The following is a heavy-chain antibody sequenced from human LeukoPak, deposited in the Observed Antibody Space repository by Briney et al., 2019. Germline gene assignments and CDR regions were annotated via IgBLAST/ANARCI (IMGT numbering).Heavy chain of an antibody. CDR3: AHRKNYYDSSVFDN. J-gene: IGHJ4*02. V-gene: IGHV2-5*02. D-gene: IGHD3-22*01. CDR1: GFSLNTRGVG. Sequence: SGPTLVNPTQTLTLTCTFSGFSLNTRGVGVGWIRQPPGRALEWLALIYWDDDRRYSPSLKSRLTITKDTSKNQVVLAMTNMDPVDTATYFCAHRKNYYDSSVFDNWGQGTLVTVSS. CDR2: IYWDDDR.